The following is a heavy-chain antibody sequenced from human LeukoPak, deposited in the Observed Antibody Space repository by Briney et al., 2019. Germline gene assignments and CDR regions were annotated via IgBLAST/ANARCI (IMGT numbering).Heavy chain of an antibody. V-gene: IGHV1-69*05. CDR1: GGTFSIYA. CDR3: ARGTRKTDYYFDY. J-gene: IGHJ4*02. D-gene: IGHD3-10*01. CDR2: IIPIFGTA. Sequence: AVTVSFTGSGGTFSIYAISWVRQAPGQGREGVGGIIPIFGTANYAQKFQGRVTITTDESTSTAYMELSSLRSEDTAVYYCARGTRKTDYYFDYWGQGTLVTVSS.